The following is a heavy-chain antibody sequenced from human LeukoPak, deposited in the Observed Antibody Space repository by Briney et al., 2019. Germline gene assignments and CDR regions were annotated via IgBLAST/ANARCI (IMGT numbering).Heavy chain of an antibody. CDR2: ILYDGSNK. D-gene: IGHD3-16*01. CDR1: GFTFSSYA. CDR3: AREGGGAHFDY. Sequence: GGSLRLSCAASGFTFSSYAMHWVRQAPGKGLEWVAVILYDGSNKYYADSVKGRFTISRDNSKNTLYLQMNSLRAEDTAVYYCAREGGGAHFDYWGQGTLVTVSS. J-gene: IGHJ4*02. V-gene: IGHV3-30-3*01.